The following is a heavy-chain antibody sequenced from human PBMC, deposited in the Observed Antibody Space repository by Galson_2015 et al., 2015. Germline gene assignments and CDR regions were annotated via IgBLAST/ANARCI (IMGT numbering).Heavy chain of an antibody. D-gene: IGHD5-12*01. CDR1: GYTFTSYG. CDR3: ARVGLSGYDGFSTWAFDY. CDR2: ISAYNGNI. V-gene: IGHV1-18*01. J-gene: IGHJ4*02. Sequence: SVKVSCKASGYTFTSYGISWVRQAPGQGLEWMGWISAYNGNINYAQKLQGRVTMATDTSTSTAYMELRSLRSDDTAVYYCARVGLSGYDGFSTWAFDYWGQGTLVTVSS.